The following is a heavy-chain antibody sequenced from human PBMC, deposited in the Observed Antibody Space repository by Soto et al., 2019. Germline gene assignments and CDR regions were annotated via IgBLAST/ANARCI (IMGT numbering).Heavy chain of an antibody. J-gene: IGHJ4*02. V-gene: IGHV3-48*03. D-gene: IGHD6-19*01. Sequence: GGSLRLSCAASGFTFRTYEMNWVRQAPGKGLEWVSYISSRGETRYYANSVKGRFTISRDNAENSLYLQMNSLRADDTAVYYCARECIEVTGPYDNWGQGTLVTVSS. CDR2: ISSRGETR. CDR3: ARECIEVTGPYDN. CDR1: GFTFRTYE.